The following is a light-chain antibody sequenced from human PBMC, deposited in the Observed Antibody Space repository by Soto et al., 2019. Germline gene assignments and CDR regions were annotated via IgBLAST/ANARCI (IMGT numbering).Light chain of an antibody. CDR1: QLISSR. Sequence: DIQITQPPSTLSASVGGRSTITCRATQLISSRLSWYQQKRGKAPRLLIYKASSFESGVPSRFSGSGSSTEFRLTISSLQLDDFATSYCQQYSSHATFGQ. V-gene: IGKV1-5*03. J-gene: IGKJ1*01. CDR3: QQYSSHAT. CDR2: KAS.